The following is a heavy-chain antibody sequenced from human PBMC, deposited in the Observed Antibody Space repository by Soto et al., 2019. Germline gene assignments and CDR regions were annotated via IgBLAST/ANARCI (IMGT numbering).Heavy chain of an antibody. Sequence: QVQLQESGPGLVKPSETLSLTCSVSGDSVTNYYWTWIRQPPGRGLDWIGYIHHSGRITYNPSLNGSVTMSIDTPKNVFSLKLSSVTAADTAVYYCARLKLADTGDYGEFDYWGQGALVAVAS. CDR2: IHHSGRI. J-gene: IGHJ4*02. D-gene: IGHD3-9*01. CDR3: ARLKLADTGDYGEFDY. V-gene: IGHV4-59*02. CDR1: GDSVTNYY.